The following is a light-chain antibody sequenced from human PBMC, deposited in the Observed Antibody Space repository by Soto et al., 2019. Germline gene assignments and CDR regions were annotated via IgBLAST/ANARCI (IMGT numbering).Light chain of an antibody. CDR3: QQSYSGLMYS. Sequence: DIQMTQSPSSLSASVGDRVTITCRASQSIGTYLNWYQQKPGRAPKVLIYSASTLQSGVPSRFSGSGSGTDFTLTINSLQPEDFATYYCQQSYSGLMYSFGQGTRLEI. CDR2: SAS. J-gene: IGKJ2*01. V-gene: IGKV1-39*01. CDR1: QSIGTY.